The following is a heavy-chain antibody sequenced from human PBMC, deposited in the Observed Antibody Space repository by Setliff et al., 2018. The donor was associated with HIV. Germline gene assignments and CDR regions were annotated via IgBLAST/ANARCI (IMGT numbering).Heavy chain of an antibody. CDR3: AKGYTWSVVGALDV. CDR1: GYAFSNYG. D-gene: IGHD1-1*01. CDR2: ISPHNGNT. Sequence: ASVKVSCKASGYAFSNYGINWVRQAPGQGLEWMGWISPHNGNTKYGEKFQARVTMTADTSTTAAYMELRSLTSDDTAMYYCAKGYTWSVVGALDVWGQGTRVTVSS. J-gene: IGHJ3*01. V-gene: IGHV1-18*01.